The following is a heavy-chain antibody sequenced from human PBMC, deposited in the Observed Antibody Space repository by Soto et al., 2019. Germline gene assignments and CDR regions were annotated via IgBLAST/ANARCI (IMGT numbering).Heavy chain of an antibody. CDR3: ARGGSVAGTSNWFDP. CDR2: INSDGSRT. V-gene: IGHV3-74*01. J-gene: IGHJ5*02. D-gene: IGHD6-19*01. Sequence: GGSLRLSCAVSGFTFSSYWMHWVRQAPGKGLVWVSRINSDGSRTNYADSVKGRFTISRDNAKNTRYLQMNSLRAEDTAVYYCARGGSVAGTSNWFDPWGQGTLVTVSS. CDR1: GFTFSSYW.